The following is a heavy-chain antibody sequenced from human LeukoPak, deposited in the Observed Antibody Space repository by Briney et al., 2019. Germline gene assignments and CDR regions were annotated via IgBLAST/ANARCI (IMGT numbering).Heavy chain of an antibody. V-gene: IGHV1-8*01. CDR2: MNPNSGNI. CDR3: AREGLDL. Sequence: GASVKVSCKASGYPFTSYDINWVRQATGQGLEWMGYMNPNSGNIGYGLKFQGRVTMTWDTSISTAYMEMFSLRSEDTAIYYCAREGLDLWSRGTLVTVSS. J-gene: IGHJ2*01. CDR1: GYPFTSYD.